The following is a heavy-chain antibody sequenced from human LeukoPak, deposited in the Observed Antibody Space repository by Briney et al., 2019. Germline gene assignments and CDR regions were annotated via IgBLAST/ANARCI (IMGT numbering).Heavy chain of an antibody. J-gene: IGHJ4*02. D-gene: IGHD3-3*01. Sequence: GGSLRLSCAASGFSFSNVWANWGRHAPGEGVEWIGRIKKKIEGGTTEYAAPVKGRFTIARDDSKNTLYLQMNSLTTEDTAVYHCTTRIITTSDFWGQGTLVTVSS. V-gene: IGHV3-15*01. CDR3: TTRIITTSDF. CDR1: GFSFSNVW. CDR2: IKKKIEGGTT.